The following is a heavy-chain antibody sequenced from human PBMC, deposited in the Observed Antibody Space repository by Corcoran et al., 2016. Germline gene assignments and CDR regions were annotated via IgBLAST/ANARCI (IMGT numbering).Heavy chain of an antibody. CDR3: ARVGSSSWYMGY. Sequence: QVQLVESGGGVVQPGRSLRLSCAVSGFTFSSYGMHWVRQAPGKGLEWVAVIWYDGSNKYYADSVKGRFTISRDNSKNTLYLQMNSLRAEDTAVYYCARVGSSSWYMGYWGQGTLVTVSS. CDR1: GFTFSSYG. J-gene: IGHJ4*02. CDR2: IWYDGSNK. V-gene: IGHV3-33*01. D-gene: IGHD6-13*01.